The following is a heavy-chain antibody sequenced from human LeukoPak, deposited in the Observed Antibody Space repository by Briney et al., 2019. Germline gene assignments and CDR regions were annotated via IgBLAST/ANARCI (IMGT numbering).Heavy chain of an antibody. CDR2: IWYDGSNE. CDR1: GFTFSSYA. D-gene: IGHD1-26*01. J-gene: IGHJ6*02. Sequence: GGSLRLSCATSGFTFSSYAMHWVRQAPGKGLEWVAVIWYDGSNEHYADSVKGRFIISRDNSKNTLYLQMNSLRAEDTAVFHCARDIGVSGLDVWGQGTTVTVSS. CDR3: ARDIGVSGLDV. V-gene: IGHV3-33*01.